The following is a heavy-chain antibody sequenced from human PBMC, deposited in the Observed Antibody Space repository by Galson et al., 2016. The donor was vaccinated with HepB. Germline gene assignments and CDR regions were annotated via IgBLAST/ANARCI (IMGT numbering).Heavy chain of an antibody. CDR3: GKHGGFDY. V-gene: IGHV3-23*01. J-gene: IGHJ4*02. CDR1: GFSFSNSG. CDR2: ITRSDDAT. Sequence: SLRLSCAASGFSFSNSGMSWVRQAPGRGLEWVSGITRSDDATHYADFVKGRFTISRDNSKNTLNLYMNNLTAGDTAIYYCGKHGGFDYWGQGALVTVSS. D-gene: IGHD3-16*01.